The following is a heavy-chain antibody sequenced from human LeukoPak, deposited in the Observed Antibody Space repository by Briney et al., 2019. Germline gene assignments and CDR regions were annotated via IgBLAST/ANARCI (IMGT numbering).Heavy chain of an antibody. D-gene: IGHD3-3*01. CDR2: ISHDGGNK. CDR3: ARGKITRVDY. CDR1: GFTFSVYG. V-gene: IGHV3-30*03. J-gene: IGHJ4*02. Sequence: GTSLRLSCAASGFTFSVYGMHWVRQGPGKGLEWVALISHDGGNKNYTDSVKGRFTISRDNSKNTVYLQMNSLRPEDTAVYYCARGKITRVDYWGQGTLVTVSS.